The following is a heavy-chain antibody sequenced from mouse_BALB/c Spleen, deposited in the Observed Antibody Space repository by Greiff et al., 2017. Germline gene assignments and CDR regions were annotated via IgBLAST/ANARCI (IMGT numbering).Heavy chain of an antibody. CDR1: GFTFSSYA. Sequence: EVQLVESGGGLVKPGGSLKLSCAASGFTFSSYAMSWVRQSPEKRLEWVAEISSGGSYTYYPDTVTGRFTISRDNAKNTLYLEMSSLRSEDTAMYYCATTATLAMDYWGQGTSVTVSS. V-gene: IGHV5-9-4*01. J-gene: IGHJ4*01. CDR3: ATTATLAMDY. CDR2: ISSGGSYT. D-gene: IGHD1-2*01.